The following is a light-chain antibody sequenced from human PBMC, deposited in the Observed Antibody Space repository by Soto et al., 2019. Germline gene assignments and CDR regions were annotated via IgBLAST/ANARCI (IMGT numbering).Light chain of an antibody. V-gene: IGLV1-51*01. J-gene: IGLJ2*01. CDR3: GTWDSSLSAVV. CDR2: DSD. CDR1: SSNIGNNY. Sequence: QSVLTQPPSVSAAPGQKVTISCSGISSNIGNNYVSWYQQLPGTAPKLLIYDSDQRPSGIPDRFSGSKSGTSATLGITGLQTGDEADYYCGTWDSSLSAVVFGGGTKVTVL.